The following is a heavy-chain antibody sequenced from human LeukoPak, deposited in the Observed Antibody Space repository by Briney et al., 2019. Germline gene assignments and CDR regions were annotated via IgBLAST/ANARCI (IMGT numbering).Heavy chain of an antibody. V-gene: IGHV3-30-3*01. CDR1: EFTFSTYA. CDR2: ISYDGSNK. CDR3: ARDRDSSGYYSHPAY. J-gene: IGHJ4*02. D-gene: IGHD3-22*01. Sequence: GGSLRLSCAASEFTFSTYAMHWVRQAPGKGLEWVAVISYDGSNKCYADSVKGRFTISRDNSKNTLYLQMNSLRAEDTAVYYCARDRDSSGYYSHPAYWGQGTLVTVSS.